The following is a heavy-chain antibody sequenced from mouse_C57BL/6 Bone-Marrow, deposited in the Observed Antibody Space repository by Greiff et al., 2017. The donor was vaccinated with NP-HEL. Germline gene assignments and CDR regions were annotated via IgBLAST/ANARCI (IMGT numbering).Heavy chain of an antibody. CDR3: ARLYYGNYVNYAMDY. D-gene: IGHD2-1*01. Sequence: EVKLVESGGGLVQPGGSLKLSCAASGFTFSDYGMAWVRQAPRKGPEWVAFISNLAYSIYYADTVTGRFTISRENAKNTLYLEMSSLRSEDTAMYYCARLYYGNYVNYAMDYWGQGTSVTVSS. J-gene: IGHJ4*01. CDR2: ISNLAYSI. CDR1: GFTFSDYG. V-gene: IGHV5-15*04.